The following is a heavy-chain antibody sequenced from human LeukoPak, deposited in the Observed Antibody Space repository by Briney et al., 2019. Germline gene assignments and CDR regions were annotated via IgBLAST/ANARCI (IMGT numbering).Heavy chain of an antibody. CDR1: GYTFTTYG. CDR2: ISAYNGNT. CDR3: ARDYSSSSRVVDY. J-gene: IGHJ4*02. D-gene: IGHD6-6*01. V-gene: IGHV1-18*01. Sequence: AASVTVSCRTSGYTFTTYGISWVRQAPGQGLEWMGWISAYNGNTNYAQKLQGRVTMTTDTSTSTAYMELRSLRSDDTAVYYCARDYSSSSRVVDYWGQGTLVTVSS.